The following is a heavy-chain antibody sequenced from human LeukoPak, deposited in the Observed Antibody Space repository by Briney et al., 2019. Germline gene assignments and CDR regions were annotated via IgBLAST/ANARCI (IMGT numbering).Heavy chain of an antibody. J-gene: IGHJ5*02. CDR2: IIPLFGKP. V-gene: IGHV1-69*06. Sequence: ASVKVSCKASGDTLSSYAISWMRQAPGQGFEWMGGIIPLFGKPNYAQKFQGRVTITADKSTATAYMELSSLRFEDTAVYYCARGLLLNWLDPWGQGTLVTVSS. CDR3: ARGLLLNWLDP. CDR1: GDTLSSYA. D-gene: IGHD2-15*01.